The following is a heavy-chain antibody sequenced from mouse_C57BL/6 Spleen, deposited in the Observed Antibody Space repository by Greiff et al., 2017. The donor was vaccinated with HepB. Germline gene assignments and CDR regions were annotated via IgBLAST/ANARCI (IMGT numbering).Heavy chain of an antibody. CDR3: ARWDYGSSYSAMDY. CDR2: INPNSGTT. V-gene: IGHV1-39*01. J-gene: IGHJ4*01. D-gene: IGHD1-1*01. Sequence: VQLKESGPELVKPGASVKISCKASGYSFTDYNMNWVKQSNGKSLEWIGVINPNSGTTSYNQKFKGKATLTVDQSSSTAYMQLNSLTSEDSAVYYCARWDYGSSYSAMDYWGQGTSVTVSS. CDR1: GYSFTDYN.